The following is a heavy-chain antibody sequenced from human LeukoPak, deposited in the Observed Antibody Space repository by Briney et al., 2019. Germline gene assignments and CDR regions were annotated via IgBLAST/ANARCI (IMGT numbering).Heavy chain of an antibody. J-gene: IGHJ4*02. D-gene: IGHD6-19*01. Sequence: PGGSLRLSRAASGFTFSKYWMLWVRQAPGQGLESVSRINTDGTVTTNTDSVKGRFTVSRDNADNTLCLQMNSVRDEDTAVYYCATKQWLAPPPDSWGQGTPVTVSS. V-gene: IGHV3-74*01. CDR3: ATKQWLAPPPDS. CDR2: INTDGTVT. CDR1: GFTFSKYW.